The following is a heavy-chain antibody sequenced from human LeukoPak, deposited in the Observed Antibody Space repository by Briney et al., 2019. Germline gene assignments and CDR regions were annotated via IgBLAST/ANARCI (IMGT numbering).Heavy chain of an antibody. CDR1: GGSISSSSYY. CDR2: IYYSGST. V-gene: IGHV4-39*07. Sequence: SETLSLTCTVSGGSISSSSYYWGWIRQPPGKGLEWIGSIYYSGSTNYNPSLKSRVTMSVDTSKNQFSLKLSSVTAADTAVYYCASSSWYYFDYWGQGTLVTVSS. D-gene: IGHD6-13*01. J-gene: IGHJ4*02. CDR3: ASSSWYYFDY.